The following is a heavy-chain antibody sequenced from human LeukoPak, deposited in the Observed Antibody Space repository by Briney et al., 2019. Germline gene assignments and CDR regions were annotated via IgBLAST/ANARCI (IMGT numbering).Heavy chain of an antibody. CDR2: INPSGGST. CDR1: GYTFTSYY. Sequence: ASVKVSCKASGYTFTSYYMHWVRQAPGQGLEWMGIINPSGGSTSYAQKFQGRVTMTRDTSTSTVYMELSSLRSEDTAVYYCAREGEEYYYDSSGYSFFDYWGQGTLVTVSS. D-gene: IGHD3-22*01. J-gene: IGHJ4*02. V-gene: IGHV1-46*01. CDR3: AREGEEYYYDSSGYSFFDY.